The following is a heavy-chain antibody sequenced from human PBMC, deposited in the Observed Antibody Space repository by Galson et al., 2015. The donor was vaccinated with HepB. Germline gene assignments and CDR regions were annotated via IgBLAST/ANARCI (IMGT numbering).Heavy chain of an antibody. Sequence: SLRLSCAASGFTFSSYGMHWVRQAPGKGLEWVAVIWYDGSNKYSADSVKGRFTISRDNSKNTLFLQMNSLRPEDTAVYYCARWSSSWINDAFDIWGQGTMVTVSS. V-gene: IGHV3-33*01. CDR3: ARWSSSWINDAFDI. J-gene: IGHJ3*02. CDR1: GFTFSSYG. D-gene: IGHD2-2*01. CDR2: IWYDGSNK.